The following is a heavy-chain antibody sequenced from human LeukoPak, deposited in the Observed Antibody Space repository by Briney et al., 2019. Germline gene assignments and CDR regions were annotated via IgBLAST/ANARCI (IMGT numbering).Heavy chain of an antibody. CDR2: ISGSGGST. J-gene: IGHJ4*02. D-gene: IGHD6-19*01. CDR1: GFTFSSYA. Sequence: PGGSLRLSCGASGFTFSSYAMSWVRQAPGKGLEGVSSISGSGGSTYYADSVKGRFTISRDKSKNTLYLQMHSLRAEDTAVYYCAKDAYLIAVAGNYFDYWGQGTLVTVSS. CDR3: AKDAYLIAVAGNYFDY. V-gene: IGHV3-23*01.